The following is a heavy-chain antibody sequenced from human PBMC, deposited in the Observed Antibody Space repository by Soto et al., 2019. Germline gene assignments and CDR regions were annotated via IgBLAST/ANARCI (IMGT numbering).Heavy chain of an antibody. V-gene: IGHV4-30-2*01. Sequence: SKTLSLICGVFGGSISSGGYSWSWILHPPGKCLEWIGYIYHSGSTYYNTSLKSRVTISVDRSKNQFSLKLSSVTAADTAVYYCAREPNGDYFRIFDYWGQGTLVTVSS. CDR2: IYHSGST. CDR1: GGSISSGGYS. J-gene: IGHJ4*02. CDR3: AREPNGDYFRIFDY. D-gene: IGHD4-17*01.